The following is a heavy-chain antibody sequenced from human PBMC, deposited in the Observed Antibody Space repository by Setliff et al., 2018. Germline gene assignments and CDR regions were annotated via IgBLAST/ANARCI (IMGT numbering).Heavy chain of an antibody. CDR1: GFVFGTYG. CDR2: VRFDGSYK. D-gene: IGHD1-7*01. V-gene: IGHV3-30*02. CDR3: ARELRSPFWHIDS. Sequence: PGESLKISCAASGFVFGTYGMHWVRQAPGKGLDWVASVRFDGSYKVYADSVKGRFTISRDNAKNSLFLQMNSLRAEDSAVYFCARELRSPFWHIDSWGQGTLVTVSS. J-gene: IGHJ4*02.